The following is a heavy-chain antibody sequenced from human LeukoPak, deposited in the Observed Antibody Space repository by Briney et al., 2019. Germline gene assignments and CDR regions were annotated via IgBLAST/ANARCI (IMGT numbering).Heavy chain of an antibody. CDR1: GFTFSSYW. CDR3: ARGQGLQYNSPPVDP. Sequence: GGSLRLSCAASGFTFSSYWMYWVRQAPGKGLVWVSRISSDGSSTSYADSMKGRFTISRDNAKNTLYLQMNSLRADDTAVYYCARGQGLQYNSPPVDPWGQGTLVTVSS. V-gene: IGHV3-74*01. J-gene: IGHJ5*02. D-gene: IGHD4-11*01. CDR2: ISSDGSST.